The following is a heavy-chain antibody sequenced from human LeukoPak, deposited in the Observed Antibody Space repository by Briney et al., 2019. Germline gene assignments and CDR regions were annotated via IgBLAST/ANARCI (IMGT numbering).Heavy chain of an antibody. CDR2: IIYDGTNQ. Sequence: PGRSLRLSCAASGFTFESYGMHWVRQAPGKGLEWVAVIIYDGTNQYYADSVKGRFTISRDNSKNTLSLQMNSLRAEDTAVYYCARAYDSTGYFFDYWGQGTLVTVSS. CDR1: GFTFESYG. CDR3: ARAYDSTGYFFDY. V-gene: IGHV3-30*03. D-gene: IGHD3-22*01. J-gene: IGHJ4*02.